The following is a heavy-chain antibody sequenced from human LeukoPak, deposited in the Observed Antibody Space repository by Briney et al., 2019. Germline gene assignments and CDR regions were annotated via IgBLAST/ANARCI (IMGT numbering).Heavy chain of an antibody. D-gene: IGHD4-23*01. V-gene: IGHV3-74*01. CDR3: ARGRPHGNDY. CDR1: EFTFNHYA. J-gene: IGHJ4*02. CDR2: IASDGSST. Sequence: GGSLRLSCAASEFTFNHYAMSWVRQAPGKGLVWVSRIASDGSSTTYADSVKGRFSISRDNAKNTLYLQMNSLRVEDTAVYYCARGRPHGNDYWGQGTLVTVSS.